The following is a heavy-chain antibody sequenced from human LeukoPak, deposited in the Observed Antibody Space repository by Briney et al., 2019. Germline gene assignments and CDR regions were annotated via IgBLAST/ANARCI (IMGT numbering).Heavy chain of an antibody. Sequence: GGSLRLSCAASRFTFSSYAMSWVRQAPGKGLEWVSAISGSGGSKYYADSVKGRFTISRDNSKNTLYLQMNSLRAEDTAVYYCAKGRLLLVDYWGQGTLVTVSS. CDR3: AKGRLLLVDY. CDR2: ISGSGGSK. V-gene: IGHV3-23*01. J-gene: IGHJ4*02. CDR1: RFTFSSYA. D-gene: IGHD3-22*01.